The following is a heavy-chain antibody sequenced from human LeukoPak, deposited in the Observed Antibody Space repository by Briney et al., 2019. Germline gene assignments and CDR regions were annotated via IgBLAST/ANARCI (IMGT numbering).Heavy chain of an antibody. Sequence: PSETLSLTCTVSGGSIRSYYWSWIRQPPGKGLEWIGYIYYSGSPDYNPSLKSRVTISVDTSKNQFSLKLTSVTAADTAVYYCARVSGSYYNDYWGQGTLVTVSS. V-gene: IGHV4-59*01. J-gene: IGHJ4*02. CDR2: IYYSGSP. CDR1: GGSIRSYY. D-gene: IGHD3-10*01. CDR3: ARVSGSYYNDY.